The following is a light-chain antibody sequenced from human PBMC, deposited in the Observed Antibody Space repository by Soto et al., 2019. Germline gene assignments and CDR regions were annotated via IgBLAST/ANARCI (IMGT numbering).Light chain of an antibody. CDR1: QDISDY. V-gene: IGKV1-33*01. J-gene: IGKJ2*01. CDR3: QQYNDWPPYT. CDR2: DAS. Sequence: DIQMTQSPSSLSASVGDRVTITCQASQDISDYLNWYQQKPGKAPKLLIYDASNLEPGAPSRFSGGGFGTDFSFTISSLQAEDIGTYYCQQYNDWPPYTFGPGTKLEIK.